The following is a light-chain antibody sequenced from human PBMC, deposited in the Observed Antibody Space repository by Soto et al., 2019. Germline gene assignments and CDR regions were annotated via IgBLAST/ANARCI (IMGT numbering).Light chain of an antibody. J-gene: IGLJ1*01. Sequence: QCVRTQPRSASVSPGQRVTISCSGSSSNIGSNTVNWYQQLPGTAPKLLIYSNNQRPSGVPDRFSGSKSGTSASLAISGLQSEDEADYYCAAWDDSLNGYVFGTGTKVTVL. CDR3: AAWDDSLNGYV. V-gene: IGLV1-44*01. CDR1: SSNIGSNT. CDR2: SNN.